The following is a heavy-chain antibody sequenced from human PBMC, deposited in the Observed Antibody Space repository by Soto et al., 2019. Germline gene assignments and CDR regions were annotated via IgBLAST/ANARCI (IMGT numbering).Heavy chain of an antibody. Sequence: EVQLVESGGGLVQPGGSLRLSCAVSGFTFSSYSMNRVRQAPGKGLEWVSYISSGSGTTYYADSVKGRFSISRDNANNSLYLQMNSLRVEDTAVYYCAKIGTYLRMDVWGQGTTVTVSS. V-gene: IGHV3-48*01. CDR3: AKIGTYLRMDV. CDR1: GFTFSSYS. J-gene: IGHJ6*02. D-gene: IGHD3-10*01. CDR2: ISSGSGTT.